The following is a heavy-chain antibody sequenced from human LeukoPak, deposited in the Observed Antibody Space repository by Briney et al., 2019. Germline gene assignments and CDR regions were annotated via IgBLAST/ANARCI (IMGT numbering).Heavy chain of an antibody. D-gene: IGHD3-16*02. J-gene: IGHJ6*02. Sequence: ASVKVSCKASGYTFTSYDINWVRQAIGQGLEWMGWMNPNSGNTGYAQKFQGRVTMTRNTSINTAYMELSSLRSEDTAVYYCARGGGRDYVWGSYRYTQEDKDYYYYYGMDVWGQGTTVTVSS. CDR1: GYTFTSYD. V-gene: IGHV1-8*01. CDR3: ARGGGRDYVWGSYRYTQEDKDYYYYYGMDV. CDR2: MNPNSGNT.